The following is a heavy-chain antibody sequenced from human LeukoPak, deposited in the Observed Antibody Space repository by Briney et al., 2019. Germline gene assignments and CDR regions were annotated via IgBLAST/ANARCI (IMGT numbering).Heavy chain of an antibody. Sequence: GGSLRLSCAASGFTFSSYSMSWVRQAPGKGLGWVSYISSSGSTIYYADSVKGRFTISRDNAKNSLYLQMNSLRAEDTAVYYCAGVVPAAMQPRVSTTDYWGQGTLVTVSS. D-gene: IGHD2-2*01. V-gene: IGHV3-48*04. CDR3: AGVVPAAMQPRVSTTDY. J-gene: IGHJ4*02. CDR2: ISSSGSTI. CDR1: GFTFSSYS.